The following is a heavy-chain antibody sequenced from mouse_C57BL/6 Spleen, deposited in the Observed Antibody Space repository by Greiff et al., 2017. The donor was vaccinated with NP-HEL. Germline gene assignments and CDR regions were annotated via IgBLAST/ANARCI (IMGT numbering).Heavy chain of an antibody. V-gene: IGHV3-6*01. CDR2: ISYDGSN. CDR3: ARDSSGLY. D-gene: IGHD3-2*02. J-gene: IGHJ3*01. Sequence: EVKLQESGPGLVKPSQSLSLTCSVTGYSITSGYYWNWIRQFPGNKLEWMGYISYDGSNNYNPSLKNRISITRDTSKNQFFLKLNSVTTEDTATYYCARDSSGLYWGQGTLVTVSA. CDR1: GYSITSGYY.